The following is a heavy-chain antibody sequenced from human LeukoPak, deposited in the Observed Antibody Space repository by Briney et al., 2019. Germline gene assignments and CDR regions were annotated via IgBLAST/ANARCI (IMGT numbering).Heavy chain of an antibody. V-gene: IGHV3-30-3*01. CDR2: TSSDGTVK. CDR3: ARDPVPAAARHFDY. Sequence: PGRSLRLSCAASGFTFSTYAMHWVRQAPGKGLEWVAFTSSDGTVKYYPDSVKGRFTISRDNSKNTLYLQVNSLRPEDTGVYYCARDPVPAAARHFDYWGQGTLVTVSS. CDR1: GFTFSTYA. D-gene: IGHD2-2*01. J-gene: IGHJ4*01.